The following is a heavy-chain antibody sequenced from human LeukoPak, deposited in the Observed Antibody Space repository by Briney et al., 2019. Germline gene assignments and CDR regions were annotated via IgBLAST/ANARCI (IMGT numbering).Heavy chain of an antibody. CDR1: GFTFSGSA. CDR2: IRSKANSYAT. CDR3: ARDCGGDCPEYYYYMDV. Sequence: GGSLRLSCAASGFTFSGSAMHWVRQASGKGLEWVGRIRSKANSYATAYAASVKGRFTISRDNSKNTLYLQMNSLRAEDAAVYYCARDCGGDCPEYYYYMDVWGKGTTVTVSS. D-gene: IGHD2-21*02. V-gene: IGHV3-73*01. J-gene: IGHJ6*03.